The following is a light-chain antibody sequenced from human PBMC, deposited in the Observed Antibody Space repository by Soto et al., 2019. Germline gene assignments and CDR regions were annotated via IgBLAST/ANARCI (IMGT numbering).Light chain of an antibody. CDR2: GAS. CDR3: QQYGSSPRWT. CDR1: QSVRDN. J-gene: IGKJ1*01. Sequence: EILLTQSPATLAVSPGEGATLSCRASQSVRDNLAWYQQKPGQAPRLLIYGASTRATGIPARFSGSGSGTDFTLTISRLEPEDFAVYYCQQYGSSPRWTFGQGTKVDIK. V-gene: IGKV3-20*01.